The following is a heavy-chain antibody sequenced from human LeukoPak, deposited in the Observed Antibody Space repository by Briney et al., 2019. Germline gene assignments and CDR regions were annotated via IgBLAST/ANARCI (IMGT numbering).Heavy chain of an antibody. V-gene: IGHV1-18*01. CDR3: AAYDIVVVPAAYYFDY. J-gene: IGHJ4*02. Sequence: ASVKVSCKASGYTFTSYGISWVRQAPGQGLEWMGWISAYNGNTNYAQKLQGRVTMTTDTSTSTAYMELRSLRSEDTAVYYCAAYDIVVVPAAYYFDYWGQGTLVTVSS. CDR1: GYTFTSYG. CDR2: ISAYNGNT. D-gene: IGHD2-2*01.